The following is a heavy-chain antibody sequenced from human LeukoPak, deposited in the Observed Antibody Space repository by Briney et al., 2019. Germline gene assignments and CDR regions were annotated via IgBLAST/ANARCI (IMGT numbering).Heavy chain of an antibody. CDR1: GFTFSNAW. CDR3: TTDLSLYRDAFDI. V-gene: IGHV3-15*01. CDR2: IKSKTGGTT. J-gene: IGHJ3*02. D-gene: IGHD1-14*01. Sequence: GGSLRLSCAASGFTFSNAWMSWVRQAPGKGLEWVGRIKSKTGGTTDYAAPVKGRFAISRDDSKNTLYLQMNSLKTEDTAVYYCTTDLSLYRDAFDIWGQGTMVTVSS.